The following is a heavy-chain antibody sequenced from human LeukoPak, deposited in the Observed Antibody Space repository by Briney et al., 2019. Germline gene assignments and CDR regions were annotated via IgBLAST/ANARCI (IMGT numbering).Heavy chain of an antibody. CDR3: ARESIYSGAAESAFDY. CDR1: GYTFTSYA. CDR2: INTNTGNP. D-gene: IGHD6-13*01. J-gene: IGHJ4*02. Sequence: ASVKVSCKASGYTFTSYAMNWVRQAPGQGLEWMGWINTNTGNPTYAQGFTGRFVFSLDTSVSTAYLQISSLKAEDTAVYYCARESIYSGAAESAFDYWGQGTLVTVSS. V-gene: IGHV7-4-1*02.